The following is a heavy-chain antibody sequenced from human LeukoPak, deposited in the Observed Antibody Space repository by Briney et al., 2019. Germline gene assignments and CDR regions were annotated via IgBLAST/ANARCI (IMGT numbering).Heavy chain of an antibody. CDR3: ARTRLEGRYFDWLFNEEYYYYYGMDV. V-gene: IGHV1-8*01. Sequence: ASVKVSCKASGYTFTSYDINWVRQATGQGLEWMGWMNPNCGNTGYAQKFQGRVTMTRNTSISTAYMELSSLRSEDTAVYYCARTRLEGRYFDWLFNEEYYYYYGMDVWGQGTTVTVSS. J-gene: IGHJ6*02. CDR1: GYTFTSYD. CDR2: MNPNCGNT. D-gene: IGHD3-9*01.